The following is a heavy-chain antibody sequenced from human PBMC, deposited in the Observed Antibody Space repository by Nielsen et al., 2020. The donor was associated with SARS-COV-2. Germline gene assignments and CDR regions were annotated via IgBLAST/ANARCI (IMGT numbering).Heavy chain of an antibody. D-gene: IGHD6-19*01. CDR3: ARDMEAVAGTTWYYGMDV. Sequence: GESLKISCAASGFTFTSYAMHWVRQAPGKGLEWVAVIWYDGSSKYYADSVTGRFIISRDNSKYTLYLQMNSLRAEDTAVYYCARDMEAVAGTTWYYGMDVWGQGTTVTVSS. CDR2: IWYDGSSK. V-gene: IGHV3-33*01. J-gene: IGHJ6*02. CDR1: GFTFTSYA.